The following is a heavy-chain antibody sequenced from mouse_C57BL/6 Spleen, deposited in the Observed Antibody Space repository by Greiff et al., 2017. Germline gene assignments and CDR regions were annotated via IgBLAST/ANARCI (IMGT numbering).Heavy chain of an antibody. CDR2: IHPNSGST. Sequence: QVQLQQPGAELVKPGASVKLSCKASGYTFTSYWMHWVKQRPGQGLEWIGMIHPNSGSTHYNEKLKSKATLTVDKSSSPSYMQLSSLTSEDSAVYYCARVDYAPFDYWGQGTTLTVSS. D-gene: IGHD2-4*01. J-gene: IGHJ2*01. CDR1: GYTFTSYW. CDR3: ARVDYAPFDY. V-gene: IGHV1-64*01.